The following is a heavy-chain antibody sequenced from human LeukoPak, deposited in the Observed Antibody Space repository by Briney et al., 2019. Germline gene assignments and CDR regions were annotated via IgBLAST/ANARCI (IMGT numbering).Heavy chain of an antibody. J-gene: IGHJ4*02. CDR3: ARKSVSSWSFDY. V-gene: IGHV3-53*01. CDR1: GFTVSNNY. D-gene: IGHD6-13*01. CDR2: IYSDGTT. Sequence: GSLRLSCAASGFTVSNNYMTWVRQAPGKGLEWVSVIYSDGTTNYADSVKGRFTISRDNSKNTLYLQMNSLRAEDTAVYYCARKSVSSWSFDYWGQGTLVTVSS.